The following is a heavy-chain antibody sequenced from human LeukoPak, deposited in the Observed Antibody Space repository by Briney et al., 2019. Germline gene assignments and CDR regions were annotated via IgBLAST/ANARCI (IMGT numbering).Heavy chain of an antibody. V-gene: IGHV4-59*01. CDR2: IYYSGIT. D-gene: IGHD2-8*02. J-gene: IGHJ4*02. Sequence: SETLSLPCTVSGGSISSYYWSWIRQPPGKGLVGIGSIYYSGITTYNPSLTSRVSISVDTSKSQFSLRLSSVTAADTAIYYCTRDLTGGLYFDYWGQGALVTVSS. CDR3: TRDLTGGLYFDY. CDR1: GGSISSYY.